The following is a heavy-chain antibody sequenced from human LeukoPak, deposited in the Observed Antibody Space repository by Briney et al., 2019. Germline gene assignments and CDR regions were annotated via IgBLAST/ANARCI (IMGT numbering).Heavy chain of an antibody. V-gene: IGHV3-74*01. CDR3: VRLLDLDY. Sequence: GGSLRLSCAASGFTFSRYWMHWVRQAPGKGLVWVSRINSDGSLTDYADPVKGRFTISRDNAENTLYLLMNSLKAEDTAVYYCVRLLDLDYWGQGTLVTVSS. CDR2: INSDGSLT. J-gene: IGHJ4*02. D-gene: IGHD3-10*01. CDR1: GFTFSRYW.